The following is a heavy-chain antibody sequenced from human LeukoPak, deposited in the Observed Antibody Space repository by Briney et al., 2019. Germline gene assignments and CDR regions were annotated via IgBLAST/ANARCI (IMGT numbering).Heavy chain of an antibody. V-gene: IGHV4-34*01. CDR3: ARGKGDLSMIVMIVTAVDFYFDS. Sequence: PSETLSLTCAVFGGSLSDHDWSWIRQPPGKGLEWIGEINHRGATNYNPSLKSRVTLSLDTSKNQVSLKLNSLTAADTAVYYCARGKGDLSMIVMIVTAVDFYFDSWGPGTLVTVSS. J-gene: IGHJ4*02. D-gene: IGHD3-22*01. CDR2: INHRGAT. CDR1: GGSLSDHD.